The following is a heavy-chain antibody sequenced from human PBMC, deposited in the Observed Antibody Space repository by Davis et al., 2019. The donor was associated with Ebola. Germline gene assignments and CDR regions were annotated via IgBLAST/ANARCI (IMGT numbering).Heavy chain of an antibody. V-gene: IGHV3-23*01. CDR1: GFTFSSYP. CDR2: ISVRSIT. CDR3: AKVHPPTTVTTGWFDP. J-gene: IGHJ5*02. Sequence: PGGSLRLSCAASGFTFSSYPMSWVRQAPGKGLEWVSSISVRSITYHADSVKGRFTISRNNSKNTLYLQMNSLRAEDTAVYYCAKVHPPTTVTTGWFDPWGQGTLVTVAS. D-gene: IGHD4-17*01.